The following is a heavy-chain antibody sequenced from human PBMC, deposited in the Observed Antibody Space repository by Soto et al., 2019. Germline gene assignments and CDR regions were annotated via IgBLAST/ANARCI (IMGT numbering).Heavy chain of an antibody. J-gene: IGHJ4*02. D-gene: IGHD3-10*01. CDR2: INSGGGTT. CDR1: GFTYSSYW. V-gene: IGHV3-74*01. CDR3: ARWFTYGNFDYFDS. Sequence: EVQLVESGGGLVQTGGSLRLSCAASGFTYSSYWMHWFRQAPGKGLMWVSRINSGGGTTTYADSVKGRFTISRDNARNTLYLHMNGLRAEDTALYYSARWFTYGNFDYFDSWGQGTQVTVSS.